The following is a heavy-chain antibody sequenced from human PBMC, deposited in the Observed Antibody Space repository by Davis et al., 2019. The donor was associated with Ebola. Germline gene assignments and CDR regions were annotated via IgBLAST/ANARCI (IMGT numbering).Heavy chain of an antibody. CDR1: GYSFTGNY. V-gene: IGHV1-2*06. D-gene: IGHD3-22*01. CDR3: ARGGITMMVVLRDYYYGLDA. CDR2: INPNSGGT. J-gene: IGHJ6*02. Sequence: AASVKVSCKASGYSFTGNYVQWVRQAPGQGLEWMGRINPNSGGTNYAQKFQGRVTMTRDTSISTAYMELSRLRSDDTAVYYCARGGITMMVVLRDYYYGLDAWGQGTTVTVSS.